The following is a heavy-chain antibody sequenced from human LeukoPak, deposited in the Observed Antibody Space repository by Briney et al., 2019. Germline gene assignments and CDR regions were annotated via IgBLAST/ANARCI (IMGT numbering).Heavy chain of an antibody. CDR2: ISYDGSNK. Sequence: GGSLRLSCAASGFTFSKAWLSWVRQAPGKGLEWVAVISYDGSNKYYADSVKGRFTISRDNSKNTLCLQMNSLRAEDTAVYYCAKAEDTYYDILTGNFDYWGQGTLVTVSS. CDR3: AKAEDTYYDILTGNFDY. D-gene: IGHD3-9*01. J-gene: IGHJ4*02. CDR1: GFTFSKAW. V-gene: IGHV3-30*18.